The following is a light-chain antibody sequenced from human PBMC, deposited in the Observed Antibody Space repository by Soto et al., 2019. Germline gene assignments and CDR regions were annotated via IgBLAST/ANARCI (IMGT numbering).Light chain of an antibody. V-gene: IGKV1-5*03. J-gene: IGKJ1*01. CDR1: QTISSW. CDR2: KAS. CDR3: QHYNSYSEA. Sequence: DIQMTQSPSTLSGSVGDRVTITCRASQTISSWLAWYQQKPGKAPKLLIYKASTLKSGVPTRFSRCGSGTEFTLTISSLQPDDFANYYGQHYNSYSEAFGQGTKVELK.